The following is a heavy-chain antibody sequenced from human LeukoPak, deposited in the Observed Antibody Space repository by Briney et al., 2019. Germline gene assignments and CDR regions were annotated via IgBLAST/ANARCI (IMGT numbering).Heavy chain of an antibody. CDR2: INSDGSST. CDR3: AKDHDYDFWSGPDY. J-gene: IGHJ4*02. CDR1: GFTFSSYW. D-gene: IGHD3-3*01. Sequence: GGSLRLSCAASGFTFSSYWMHWVRQAPGKGLVWVSRINSDGSSTSYADSVKGRFTISRDNAKNTLYLQMNSLRTEDTAVYYCAKDHDYDFWSGPDYWGQGTLVTVSS. V-gene: IGHV3-74*01.